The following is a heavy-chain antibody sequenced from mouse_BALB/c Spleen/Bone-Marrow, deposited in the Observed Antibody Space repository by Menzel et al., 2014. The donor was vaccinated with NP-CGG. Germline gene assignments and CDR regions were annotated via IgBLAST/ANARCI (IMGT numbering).Heavy chain of an antibody. D-gene: IGHD2-10*01. CDR3: TRRILLSDYNSMDY. V-gene: IGHV1S81*02. CDR1: GYNFTSYY. J-gene: IGHJ4*01. CDR2: INPSNGGT. Sequence: VHLEEPGAELVKPGASVKLSCKASGYNFTSYYIYWVKQRPEQGLEWIGEINPSNGGTNFNERFKSKASMTVDKSSSTAYMQLNSLTSEDSAVYDCTRRILLSDYNSMDYCGQETSVTVSS.